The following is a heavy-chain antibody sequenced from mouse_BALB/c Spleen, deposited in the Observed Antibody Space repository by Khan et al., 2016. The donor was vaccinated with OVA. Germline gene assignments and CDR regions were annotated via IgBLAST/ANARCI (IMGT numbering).Heavy chain of an antibody. D-gene: IGHD2-10*01. CDR2: INTYTGEP. CDR1: GHTFTNYG. CDR3: AKTPYFSYAMDN. Sequence: QIQLVQSGPELKKPGETVKISCKASGHTFTNYGMNWVKQAPGKGLKWMGWINTYTGEPTYADDFNGRFAFSLETSASTVYLQINKLNNEATDTEFCAKTPYFSYAMDNWGQGTSVTVSS. V-gene: IGHV9-3-1*01. J-gene: IGHJ4*01.